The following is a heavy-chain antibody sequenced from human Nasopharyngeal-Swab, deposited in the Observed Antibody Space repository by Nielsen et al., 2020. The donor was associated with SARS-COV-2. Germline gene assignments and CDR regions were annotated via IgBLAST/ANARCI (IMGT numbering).Heavy chain of an antibody. CDR2: INTNTGNP. CDR3: ARGVRYFDWLLGY. D-gene: IGHD3-9*01. V-gene: IGHV7-4-1*02. J-gene: IGHJ4*02. Sequence: ASLQVSCKASGYTFTSYAMNWVRHPAAQGLEWMGWINTNTGNPTYAHGFTGRCVFSLDTSVSTAYLQISSLKAEDTAVYYCARGVRYFDWLLGYWGQGTLVTVSS. CDR1: GYTFTSYA.